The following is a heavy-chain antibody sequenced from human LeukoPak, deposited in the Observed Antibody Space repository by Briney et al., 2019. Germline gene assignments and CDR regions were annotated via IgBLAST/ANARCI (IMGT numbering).Heavy chain of an antibody. J-gene: IGHJ4*02. CDR3: AAGLTYYYDSSGYFPFDY. D-gene: IGHD3-22*01. CDR2: FDPGDGET. Sequence: GASVKVSCKVSGYTLTELSMHWVRQAPGKGLEWMGGFDPGDGETIYAQKFQGRVTMTEDTSTDTAYMELSSLRSEDTAVYYCAAGLTYYYDSSGYFPFDYWGQGTLVTVSS. V-gene: IGHV1-24*01. CDR1: GYTLTELS.